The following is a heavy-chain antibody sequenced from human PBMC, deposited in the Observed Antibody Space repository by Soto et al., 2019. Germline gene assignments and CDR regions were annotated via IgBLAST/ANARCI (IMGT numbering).Heavy chain of an antibody. CDR2: MNPISGNT. V-gene: IGHV1-8*01. Sequence: GESLKISCKGSGYTLTSYGINWVRQATGQGLEWMGWMNPISGNTDYAQKFQGRVTMTRNTSISTAYMELSSLRSEDTAVYYCARGPFAVVEYNYYYYGMDVWGQGTTVTVSS. D-gene: IGHD3-3*01. J-gene: IGHJ6*02. CDR1: GYTLTSYG. CDR3: ARGPFAVVEYNYYYYGMDV.